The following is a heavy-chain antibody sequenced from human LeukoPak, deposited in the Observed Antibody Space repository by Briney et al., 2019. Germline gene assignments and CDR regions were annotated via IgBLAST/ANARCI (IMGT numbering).Heavy chain of an antibody. V-gene: IGHV3-48*03. D-gene: IGHD3-10*02. CDR1: GFTFSSYE. J-gene: IGHJ6*04. CDR2: ISSSGSTI. Sequence: GGALRLSCAASGFTFSSYEMNWVRQAPGKGLEWASYISSSGSTIYYADSVKGRFTISRDNAKNSLYLQMNSLRAEDTAVYYCAELGITMIGGVWGKGTTVTISS. CDR3: AELGITMIGGV.